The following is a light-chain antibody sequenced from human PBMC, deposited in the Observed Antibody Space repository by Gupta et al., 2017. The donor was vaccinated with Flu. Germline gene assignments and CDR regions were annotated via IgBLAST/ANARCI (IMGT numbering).Light chain of an antibody. Sequence: VLTQSPGTLSLSPGERATLSCRASQSVNNYIAWYQQKPGQAPRLLIYDASNRAAGTPHRFSGSGSGTDFTLTISSLEPEDSAIYYCHQRSNWQAFGQGTKVEIK. CDR1: QSVNNY. CDR2: DAS. V-gene: IGKV3-11*01. CDR3: HQRSNWQA. J-gene: IGKJ1*01.